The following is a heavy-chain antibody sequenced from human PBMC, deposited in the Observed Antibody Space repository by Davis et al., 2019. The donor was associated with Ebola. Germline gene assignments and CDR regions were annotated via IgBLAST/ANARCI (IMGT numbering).Heavy chain of an antibody. CDR2: IRYDGSNK. D-gene: IGHD6-19*01. CDR3: AKVAAVAAAGDY. J-gene: IGHJ4*02. CDR1: GFTFSSYG. V-gene: IGHV3-30*02. Sequence: GESLKISCAASGFTFSSYGMHWVRQAPGKGLEWVAFIRYDGSNKYYADSVKGRFTISRDNSKNTLYLQMNSLRAEDTAVYYCAKVAAVAAAGDYWGQGTLVTVSS.